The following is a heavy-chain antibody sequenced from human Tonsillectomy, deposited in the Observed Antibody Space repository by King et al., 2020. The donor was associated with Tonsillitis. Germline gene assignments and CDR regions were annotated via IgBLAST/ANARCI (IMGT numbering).Heavy chain of an antibody. CDR2: INPDGSEK. D-gene: IGHD3-16*01. CDR1: EFTFSTYW. CDR3: AGWGSHNF. J-gene: IGHJ4*02. V-gene: IGHV3-7*01. Sequence: VQVVESGGGLVQPGGSLRLSCATSEFTFSTYWMNWVRQTPHKGLEWVANINPDGSEKRYVDSVKGRFSISRDNTENSLFLQMNSLTVDDTAVYYCAGWGSHNFWGQGILVSVSS.